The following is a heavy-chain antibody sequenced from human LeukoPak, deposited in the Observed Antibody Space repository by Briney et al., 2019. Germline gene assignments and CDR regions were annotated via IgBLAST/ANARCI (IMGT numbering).Heavy chain of an antibody. Sequence: GGSLRLSCTASGFTFGDYAMTWVRQAPGKGLEWVGFIRSKAYGGTTEFAASVKGRFIISRDDSKSIAYLQMNSLKTGDTAVYYCTAYDPSDYYGMDVWGQGTTVTVS. CDR3: TAYDPSDYYGMDV. CDR1: GFTFGDYA. V-gene: IGHV3-49*04. D-gene: IGHD5-12*01. CDR2: IRSKAYGGTT. J-gene: IGHJ6*02.